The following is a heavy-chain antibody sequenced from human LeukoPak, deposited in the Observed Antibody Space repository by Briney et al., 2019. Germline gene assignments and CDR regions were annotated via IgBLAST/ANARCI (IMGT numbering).Heavy chain of an antibody. CDR1: GFTFSYYW. CDR3: AKDLSLTRSFDS. J-gene: IGHJ4*01. CDR2: INSAVSTP. D-gene: IGHD1-14*01. Sequence: GGSLRLSCAASGFTFSYYWMHWVRQAPGKGQVWVSRINSAVSTPTSAASAEGRFPISWDHAKTTLYLQMNSLRAEATAVFYVAKDLSLTRSFDSWGPRTPVTASS. V-gene: IGHV3-74*01.